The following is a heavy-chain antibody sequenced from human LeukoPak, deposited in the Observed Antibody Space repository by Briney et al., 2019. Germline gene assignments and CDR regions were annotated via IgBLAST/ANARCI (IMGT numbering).Heavy chain of an antibody. D-gene: IGHD2-15*01. J-gene: IGHJ6*02. V-gene: IGHV3-7*01. CDR1: GFTFSSYW. Sequence: GGSLRLSCAASGFTFSSYWMSWVRQAPGKGLEWVANIKQDGSEKYHVDSVKGRFTISRDNAKNSLYLQMNSLRAEDTAVYYCARSGYCSGGSCYYYYYGMDVWGQGTTVTVSS. CDR3: ARSGYCSGGSCYYYYYGMDV. CDR2: IKQDGSEK.